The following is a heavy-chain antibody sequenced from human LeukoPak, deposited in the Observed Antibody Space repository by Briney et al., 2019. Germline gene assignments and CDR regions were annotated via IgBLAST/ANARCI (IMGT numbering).Heavy chain of an antibody. CDR2: ISYDGSNK. J-gene: IGHJ4*02. CDR3: ARAPPPLYDSSGYLDY. Sequence: GVSLRLSCAASGFTFSSYAMHWVRQAPGKGLEWVAVISYDGSNKYYADSVKGRFTISRDNSKNTLYLQMNSLRAEDTAVYYCARAPPPLYDSSGYLDYWGQGTLVTVSS. D-gene: IGHD3-22*01. CDR1: GFTFSSYA. V-gene: IGHV3-30-3*01.